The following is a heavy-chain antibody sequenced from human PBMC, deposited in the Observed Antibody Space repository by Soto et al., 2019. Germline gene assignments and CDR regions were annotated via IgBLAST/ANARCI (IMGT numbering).Heavy chain of an antibody. J-gene: IGHJ5*02. V-gene: IGHV3-21*06. Sequence: PGGSLRLSCEASGFTFSSYTINWVRQAPGKGLEWVASISSSSGYIHYAESVKGRFTISRDNAKNSVYLQMNSLRAEDTALYHCVRDYRGYCSSISCYTIGLEPWGQETQVTVSS. CDR1: GFTFSSYT. CDR2: ISSSSGYI. D-gene: IGHD2-2*02. CDR3: VRDYRGYCSSISCYTIGLEP.